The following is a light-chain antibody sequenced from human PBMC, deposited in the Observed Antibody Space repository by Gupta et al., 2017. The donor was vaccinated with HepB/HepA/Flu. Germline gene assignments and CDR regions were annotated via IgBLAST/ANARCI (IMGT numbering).Light chain of an antibody. V-gene: IGKV1-39*01. CDR1: QSISSS. J-gene: IGKJ2*04. Sequence: QMTQSPSSLSASVAARVTITCPASQSISSSFNLNQQKPGEAPKLLIYAAASLQSGGPSRFSGSGSGADDTLTISSRQPEDFAAYYCQQSYSNLVCSFGPGTKVEIK. CDR2: AAA. CDR3: QQSYSNLVCS.